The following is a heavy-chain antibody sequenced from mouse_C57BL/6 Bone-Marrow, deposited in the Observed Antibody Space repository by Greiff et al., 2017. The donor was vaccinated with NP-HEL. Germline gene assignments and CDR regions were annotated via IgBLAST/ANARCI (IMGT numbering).Heavy chain of an antibody. CDR2: IYPGSGNT. CDR3: ARRATTVVEDFAY. CDR1: GYTFTSYG. Sequence: QVQLQQSGAELARPGASVKLSCKASGYTFTSYGISWVKQRTGQGLEWIGEIYPGSGNTYYNEKFKGKATLTADKSSSTAYMELRSLTSEDSAVYFCARRATTVVEDFAYWGQGTLVTVSA. J-gene: IGHJ3*01. V-gene: IGHV1-81*01. D-gene: IGHD1-1*01.